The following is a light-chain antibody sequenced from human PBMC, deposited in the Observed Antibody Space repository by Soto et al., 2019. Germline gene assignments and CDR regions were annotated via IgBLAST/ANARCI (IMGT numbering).Light chain of an antibody. Sequence: QSVLTQPPSVSEAPRQRVTISCSGSSSNIGNNAVNWYQQLPGKAPKLLIYYDDLLPSGVSDRFSGSKSGTSASQAISGLQAEDEADYYCAAWEDSLNGVVFGGGTQLAVL. J-gene: IGLJ2*01. CDR1: SSNIGNNA. CDR2: YDD. CDR3: AAWEDSLNGVV. V-gene: IGLV1-36*01.